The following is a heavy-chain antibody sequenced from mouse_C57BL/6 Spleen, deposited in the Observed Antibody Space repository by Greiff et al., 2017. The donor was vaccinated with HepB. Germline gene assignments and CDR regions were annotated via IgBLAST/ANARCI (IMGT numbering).Heavy chain of an antibody. CDR3: ARGGGKDY. J-gene: IGHJ2*01. CDR1: GYTFTSYW. Sequence: VQLQQSGAELVRPGTSVKLSCKASGYTFTSYWMHWVKQRPGQGLEWIGVIDPSDSYTNSNQKFKGKATLTVDTSSSTAYLQLSSLTSEDSAVYYCARGGGKDYWGQGTTLTVSS. D-gene: IGHD1-1*02. CDR2: IDPSDSYT. V-gene: IGHV1-59*01.